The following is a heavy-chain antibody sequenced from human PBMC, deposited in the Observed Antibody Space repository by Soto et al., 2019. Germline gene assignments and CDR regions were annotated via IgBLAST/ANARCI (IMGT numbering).Heavy chain of an antibody. Sequence: GGSLGLACAASGYTFCIAWMNWFLKAQGKGLEWVGHIKSKTDGGTIDYAAPVKGRFTISRDDSKNTLYLQMNSLKTEDTAVYYCTSVDYDFWSGYYTGRNVWGQGTTVTVSS. D-gene: IGHD3-3*01. CDR2: IKSKTDGGTI. J-gene: IGHJ6*02. V-gene: IGHV3-15*07. CDR3: TSVDYDFWSGYYTGRNV. CDR1: GYTFCIAW.